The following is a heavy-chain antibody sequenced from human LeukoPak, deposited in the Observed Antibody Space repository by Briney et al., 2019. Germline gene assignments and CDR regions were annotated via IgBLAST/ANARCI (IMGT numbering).Heavy chain of an antibody. CDR2: ISYDGSNK. CDR3: AKGGDGYNLDAFDI. D-gene: IGHD5-24*01. J-gene: IGHJ3*02. V-gene: IGHV3-30*18. CDR1: GFTFSSYG. Sequence: GRSLRLSCAASGFTFSSYGMHWVRQAPGKGLEWVAVISYDGSNKYYADSVKGRFTISRDNSKNTLYLQMNSLRAEDTALYYCAKGGDGYNLDAFDIWGQGTMVTVSS.